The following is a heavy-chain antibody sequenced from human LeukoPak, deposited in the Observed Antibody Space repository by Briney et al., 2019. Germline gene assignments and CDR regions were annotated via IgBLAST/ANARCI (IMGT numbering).Heavy chain of an antibody. V-gene: IGHV4-31*03. CDR1: GGSISSGGYY. J-gene: IGHJ6*02. CDR2: IYYSGST. CDR3: ARVRHCSGGSCYYYYYYGMDV. D-gene: IGHD2-15*01. Sequence: SETLSLTCTVSGGSISSGGYYWSWIRQHPGKGLEWIGYIYYSGSTYYNPSLKSRVTISVDTSKNQFSLKLSSVTAADTAVYYCARVRHCSGGSCYYYYYYGMDVWGQGTTVTVSS.